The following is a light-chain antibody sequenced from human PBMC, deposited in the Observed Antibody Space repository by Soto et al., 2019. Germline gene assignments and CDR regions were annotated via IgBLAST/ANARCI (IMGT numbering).Light chain of an antibody. J-gene: IGKJ5*01. CDR3: QQSDSTPSLT. CDR2: YTS. V-gene: IGKV1-39*01. CDR1: ENIRNS. Sequence: DIQMTQALSSLSASVGDRVNITCRASENIRNSLNWYQQKPGKAPKLLISYTSSVQSGVPSRFSGGGSGTDFTLLIISIQPQDFASYYCQQSDSTPSLTFGQGTRVEI.